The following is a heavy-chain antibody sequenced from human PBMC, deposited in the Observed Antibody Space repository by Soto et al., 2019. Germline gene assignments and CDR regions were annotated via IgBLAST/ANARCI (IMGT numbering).Heavy chain of an antibody. CDR2: IYSGGST. Sequence: GGSLRLSCAASGFTVSSNYMSWVRQAPGKGLEWVSVIYSGGSTYYADSVKGRFTISRDNSKNTLYLQMNSLRAEDTAVYYCARDRYGGNYGSYYYYYDMDVWGQGTTVTVSS. V-gene: IGHV3-53*01. D-gene: IGHD3-22*01. CDR1: GFTVSSNY. J-gene: IGHJ6*02. CDR3: ARDRYGGNYGSYYYYYDMDV.